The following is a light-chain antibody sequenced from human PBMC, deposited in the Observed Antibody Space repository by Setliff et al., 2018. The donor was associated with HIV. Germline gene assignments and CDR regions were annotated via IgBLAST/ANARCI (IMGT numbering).Light chain of an antibody. Sequence: QSVLTQPASVYGSPGQSITISCAETSSDVGGYNYVSWYQQHPGKAPKLMISDVSNRPSGVSNRFSGSKSGNTASLTISGLQAEDEADYYCSSYTSSTPLYVFGTGTKVTVL. J-gene: IGLJ1*01. CDR1: SSDVGGYNY. V-gene: IGLV2-14*03. CDR2: DVS. CDR3: SSYTSSTPLYV.